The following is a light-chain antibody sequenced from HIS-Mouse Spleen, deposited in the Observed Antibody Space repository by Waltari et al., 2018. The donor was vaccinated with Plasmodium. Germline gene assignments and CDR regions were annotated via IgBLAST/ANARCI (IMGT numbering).Light chain of an antibody. J-gene: IGKJ3*01. Sequence: EIVMTQSPATLSVSPGERATLSCRASQSVSSNLARYQQKPGQAPRPLIYGASTRATGIPARFSGSGSGTEFTLTISSLQSEDFAVYYCQQYNNWSFTFGPGTKVDIK. CDR1: QSVSSN. V-gene: IGKV3-15*01. CDR3: QQYNNWSFT. CDR2: GAS.